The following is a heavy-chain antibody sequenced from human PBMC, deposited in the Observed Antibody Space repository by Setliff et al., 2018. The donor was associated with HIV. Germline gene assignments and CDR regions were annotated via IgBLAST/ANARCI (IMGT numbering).Heavy chain of an antibody. Sequence: GSLRLSCTASGFTFNIYSMNWVRQAPGKGLEWVSYISSSGSTIYYADSVKGRFTISRDNAKNSLYLQMNSLRAEDTAVYYCARDGREQHPDAFDMWGQGTMVTVSS. CDR3: ARDGREQHPDAFDM. D-gene: IGHD6-13*01. CDR2: ISSSGSTI. V-gene: IGHV3-48*04. J-gene: IGHJ3*02. CDR1: GFTFNIYS.